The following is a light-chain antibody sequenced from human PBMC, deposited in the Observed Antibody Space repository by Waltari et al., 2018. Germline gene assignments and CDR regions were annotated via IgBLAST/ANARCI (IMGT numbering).Light chain of an antibody. CDR3: QVWDSGSDHYV. CDR1: KIGSKN. Sequence: SYELTQPPSVSVAPGQTARITCDGDKIGSKNVHWYQHKPGQAPVLVVYDDGDRPSGIPERFSGSNYGNTAALTISRVDAGDEAEYYCQVWDSGSDHYVFGTVTKVTVL. V-gene: IGLV3-21*02. CDR2: DDG. J-gene: IGLJ1*01.